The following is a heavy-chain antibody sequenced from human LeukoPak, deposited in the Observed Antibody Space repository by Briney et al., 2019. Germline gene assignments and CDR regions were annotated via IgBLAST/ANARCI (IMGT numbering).Heavy chain of an antibody. Sequence: GRSLRLSCAASGFTFDDYAMHWVRQAPGKGLEWVSGISWSSRAIAYADSVKGRFTISRDNAKKSLYLQMNSLRRDDMALYYCVKDRTGGDIFTDVFDMWGQGTMVTVAS. CDR1: GFTFDDYA. J-gene: IGHJ3*02. CDR3: VKDRTGGDIFTDVFDM. D-gene: IGHD2-21*01. V-gene: IGHV3-9*03. CDR2: ISWSSRAI.